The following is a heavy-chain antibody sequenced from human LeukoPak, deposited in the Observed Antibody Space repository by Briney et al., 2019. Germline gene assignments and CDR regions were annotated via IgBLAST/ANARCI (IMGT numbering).Heavy chain of an antibody. CDR3: ARGEYSGLFDY. CDR1: GFTFSSYW. Sequence: GGSXXLXCAASGFTFSSYWMSWVRQAPGKGLEXVANIKQDGSEKYYVDSVKGRFTISRDNAKNSLYLQMNSLRAEDTAVYYCARGEYSGLFDYWGQGTLVTVSS. J-gene: IGHJ4*02. CDR2: IKQDGSEK. D-gene: IGHD6-6*01. V-gene: IGHV3-7*01.